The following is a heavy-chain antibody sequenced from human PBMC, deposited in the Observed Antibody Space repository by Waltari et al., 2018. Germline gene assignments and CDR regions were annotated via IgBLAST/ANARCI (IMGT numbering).Heavy chain of an antibody. J-gene: IGHJ4*02. D-gene: IGHD1-1*01. CDR3: ARRAGTL. Sequence: QVQLQESGPGLVKPSETLSLTCTVPGGSISSHYWSWIRQPPGKGLEWIGYIYYSGSTNYNPSLKSRVTISVDTSKNQFSLKLSSVTAADTAVYYCARRAGTLWGQGTLVTVSS. CDR2: IYYSGST. V-gene: IGHV4-59*11. CDR1: GGSISSHY.